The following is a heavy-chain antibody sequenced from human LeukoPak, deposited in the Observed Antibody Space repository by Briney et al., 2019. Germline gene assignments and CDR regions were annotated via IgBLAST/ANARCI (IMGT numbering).Heavy chain of an antibody. D-gene: IGHD6-19*01. J-gene: IGHJ6*02. V-gene: IGHV4-30-4*01. CDR3: ARDRLAVAGNYYYYGLDV. Sequence: PSQTLSLTCTVSGGSISSGDYYWSWIRQPPGKGLEWIGYIYYSGSTYYNPSLKSRVTISVDTSKSQFSLKLSSVTAADTAVYYCARDRLAVAGNYYYYGLDVWGQGTTVTASS. CDR2: IYYSGST. CDR1: GGSISSGDYY.